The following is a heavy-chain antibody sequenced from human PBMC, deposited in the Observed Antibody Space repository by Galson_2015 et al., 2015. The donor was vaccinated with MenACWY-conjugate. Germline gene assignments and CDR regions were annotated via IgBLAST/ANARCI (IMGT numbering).Heavy chain of an antibody. J-gene: IGHJ5*02. Sequence: SLRLSCAGSAFTFSNAYMSWVRQAPGKGLEWVGRIKSQTDGGKIDYAAPVKGRFTISRDDSKSTLFLQMNSLKSDDTAIYYCVIDRLSGGASPWWDLWGQGTLVTVSS. D-gene: IGHD2-15*01. CDR1: AFTFSNAY. V-gene: IGHV3-15*01. CDR2: IKSQTDGGKI. CDR3: VIDRLSGGASPWWDL.